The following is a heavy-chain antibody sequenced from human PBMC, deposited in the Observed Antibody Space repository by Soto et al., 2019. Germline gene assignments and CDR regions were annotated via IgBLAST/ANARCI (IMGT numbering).Heavy chain of an antibody. CDR1: GYTFSRYG. V-gene: IGHV1-18*01. D-gene: IGHD2-8*01. CDR3: AKNGQPPYYYYGMDV. J-gene: IGHJ6*02. Sequence: QGQLVQSGPEAKKPGASVKVSCKASGYTFSRYGISWVRQAPGQGLEWMGWISGYNGDTKYAQKVQGRVTMTIDTSTYTAYMELRSLTSDDTAIYYCAKNGQPPYYYYGMDVWGQGTTVTVPS. CDR2: ISGYNGDT.